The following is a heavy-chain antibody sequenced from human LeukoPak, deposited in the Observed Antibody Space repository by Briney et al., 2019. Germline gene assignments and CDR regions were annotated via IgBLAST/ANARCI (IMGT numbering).Heavy chain of an antibody. CDR3: ARDGYGGYSFFDY. V-gene: IGHV3-33*01. CDR2: IWYDGSNK. D-gene: IGHD5-12*01. CDR1: GFTFSSYG. Sequence: SLRLSCAASGFTFSSYGMHWVRQAPGKGLEWVAVIWYDGSNKYYADSVKGRFTISRDNSKNTLYLQMNSLRAEDTAVYYCARDGYGGYSFFDYWGQGTLVTVSS. J-gene: IGHJ4*02.